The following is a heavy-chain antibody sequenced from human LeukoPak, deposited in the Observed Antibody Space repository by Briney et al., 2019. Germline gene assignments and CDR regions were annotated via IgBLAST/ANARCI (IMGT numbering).Heavy chain of an antibody. J-gene: IGHJ6*03. D-gene: IGHD7-27*01. V-gene: IGHV4-38-2*02. Sequence: SETLSLTCTVSGYSISSDYYWGWIRQPPGKGLEWIGSIYYSGSTYYNPSLKSRVTISVDTSKNQFSLKLSSVTAADTAVYYCARSPGEGYYYYYYMDVWGKGTTVTVSS. CDR3: ARSPGEGYYYYYYMDV. CDR1: GYSISSDYY. CDR2: IYYSGST.